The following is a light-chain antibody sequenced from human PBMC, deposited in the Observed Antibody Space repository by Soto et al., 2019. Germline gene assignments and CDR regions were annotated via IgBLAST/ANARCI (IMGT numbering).Light chain of an antibody. V-gene: IGKV1-33*01. CDR1: QDISNY. CDR2: DGS. CDR3: QQYEKVGLT. Sequence: DIQMTQSPSSLSASVGDRVTITCQASQDISNYLNWYQQKPGEAPKLLISDGSNLETGVPSRFSGSGSGTHFTFTISSLQPEDFATYHCQQYEKVGLTFGGWTKVEIK. J-gene: IGKJ4*01.